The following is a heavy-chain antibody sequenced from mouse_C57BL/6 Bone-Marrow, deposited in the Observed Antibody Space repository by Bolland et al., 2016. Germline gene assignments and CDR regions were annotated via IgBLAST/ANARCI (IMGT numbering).Heavy chain of an antibody. Sequence: WIGEINPSTGGTTYNQKFKAKATLTVDKSSSTAYMQLKSLTSEDSAVYYCAKGAAMDYLGQGTS. CDR3: AKGAAMDY. V-gene: IGHV1-42*01. J-gene: IGHJ4*01. CDR2: INPSTGGT.